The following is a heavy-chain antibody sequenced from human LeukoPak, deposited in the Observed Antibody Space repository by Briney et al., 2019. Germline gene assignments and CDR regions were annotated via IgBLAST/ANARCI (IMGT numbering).Heavy chain of an antibody. CDR1: GYTLTELS. CDR2: FDPEDGET. Sequence: VASVKVSCKVSGYTLTELSIHWVRHAPGKGLEWMGGFDPEDGETIYAQKFKGRVTMTEDTSTDTAYMELSSLRSEDTAVYYCATGRPYGYYWGQGTLVTVSS. J-gene: IGHJ4*02. D-gene: IGHD6-6*01. V-gene: IGHV1-24*01. CDR3: ATGRPYGYY.